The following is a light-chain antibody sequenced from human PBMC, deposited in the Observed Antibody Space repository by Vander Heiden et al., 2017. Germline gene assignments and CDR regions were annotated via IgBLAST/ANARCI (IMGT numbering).Light chain of an antibody. J-gene: IGLJ2*01. CDR2: STT. V-gene: IGLV7-43*01. Sequence: QTVVTQQPSLTLSPGGTVPLTCASTTGPVTSGSYPTRFQQRPGQPPRPLTYSTTNNPAGTPGRFAGTPLGGKAALTLAGVQDEDDAEYYGPLYYGGAHLVFGGGTKLTVL. CDR1: TGPVTSGSY. CDR3: PLYYGGAHLV.